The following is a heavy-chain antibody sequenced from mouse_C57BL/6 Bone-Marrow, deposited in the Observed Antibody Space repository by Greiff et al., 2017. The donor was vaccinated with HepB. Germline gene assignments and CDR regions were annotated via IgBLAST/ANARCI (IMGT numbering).Heavy chain of an antibody. CDR3: ARGDGSHYFDY. D-gene: IGHD1-1*01. Sequence: VQLQQSGPELVKPGASVKISCKASGYTFTDYYMNWVKQSHGKSLEWIGDINPNNGGTSYNQKFKGKATLTVDKSSSTAYMELRSLTSEDSAVYYCARGDGSHYFDYWGQGTTLTVSS. V-gene: IGHV1-26*01. CDR1: GYTFTDYY. J-gene: IGHJ2*01. CDR2: INPNNGGT.